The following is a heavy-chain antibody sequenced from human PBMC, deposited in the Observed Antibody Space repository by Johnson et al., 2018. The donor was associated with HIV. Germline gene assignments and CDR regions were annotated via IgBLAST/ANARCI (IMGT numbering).Heavy chain of an antibody. CDR2: ISYDGSNN. J-gene: IGHJ3*02. Sequence: QVQLVESGGGVVQPGRSLRLSCAASGFTFSSYGMHWVRQAPGKGLEWVAVISYDGSNNYSADSVKGRFTISRDNSKNTLYLQMNSLRAEDTAVYYCAKGIVVGVRAFEIWGQGTMVTVSS. CDR1: GFTFSSYG. V-gene: IGHV3-30*18. D-gene: IGHD3-22*01. CDR3: AKGIVVGVRAFEI.